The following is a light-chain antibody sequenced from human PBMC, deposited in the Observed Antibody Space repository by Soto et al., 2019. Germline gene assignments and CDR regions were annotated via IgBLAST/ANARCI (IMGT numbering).Light chain of an antibody. J-gene: IGKJ5*01. V-gene: IGKV3-20*01. CDR2: GAS. CDR1: QSVGSRF. CDR3: QQYNSYPIT. Sequence: EIVLTQSPVALSLSPGEIATLSCRASQSVGSRFLAWYQQKPGQAPRLLISGASSRATGIPDRFSGSGSGADFTLTISSLQPDDFATYYCQQYNSYPITFGQGTRLEI.